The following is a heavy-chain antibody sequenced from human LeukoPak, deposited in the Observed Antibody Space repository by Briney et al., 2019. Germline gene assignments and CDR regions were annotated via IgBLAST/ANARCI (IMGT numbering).Heavy chain of an antibody. V-gene: IGHV3-64*02. CDR2: ISSNGQST. CDR3: ARSLSSPPFDY. J-gene: IGHJ4*02. D-gene: IGHD6-13*01. Sequence: PGGSLRLSCAASGFTFSTYAMHWVSQAPGKGLEYVSAISSNGQSTYYADSVKGRFTISRDNSENTVYLQMNSLRAEDTAVYYCARSLSSPPFDYWGQGTLVTVSS. CDR1: GFTFSTYA.